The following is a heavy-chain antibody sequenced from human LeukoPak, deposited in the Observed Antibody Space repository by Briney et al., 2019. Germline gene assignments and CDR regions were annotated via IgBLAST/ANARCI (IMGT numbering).Heavy chain of an antibody. CDR1: GFTFSNYD. Sequence: GGSLRLSCAASGFTFSNYDMSWVRQAPGKGLEWVSSISDSGGSTYYADSVKGRFTISRDNSKNTLYLQMTNLRAADTAVYYCAKDLSRAVAADWFDPWDQGSLITVSS. CDR2: ISDSGGST. CDR3: AKDLSRAVAADWFDP. D-gene: IGHD6-19*01. V-gene: IGHV3-23*01. J-gene: IGHJ5*02.